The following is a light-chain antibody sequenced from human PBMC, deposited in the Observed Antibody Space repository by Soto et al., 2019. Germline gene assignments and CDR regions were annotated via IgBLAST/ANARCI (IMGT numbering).Light chain of an antibody. CDR1: SSDVGDYNY. CDR3: SSYTSSSTGV. V-gene: IGLV2-14*01. CDR2: EVT. Sequence: QSALTQPASVSGSPGQSITISCTGASSDVGDYNYVSWYQHHPGRAPKLMIYEVTNRPSGVSTRFSGSKSGNTASLTISGLQAEDEADYYCSSYTSSSTGVFGGGTKVTVL. J-gene: IGLJ3*02.